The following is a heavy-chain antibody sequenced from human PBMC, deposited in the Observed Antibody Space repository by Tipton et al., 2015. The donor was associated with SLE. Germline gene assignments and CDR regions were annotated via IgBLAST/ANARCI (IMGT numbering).Heavy chain of an antibody. V-gene: IGHV1-69*01. Sequence: QVQLVQSGAEVKKPGSSVKVSCKASGGTFSSYAISWVRQAPGQGLEWMGGIIPIFGTANYAQKFQGRVTITADESTSTAYMELSSLRSEDTAVYYCAREGYCGGDCLSWDHGAFDIWGQGTMVTVSS. CDR2: IIPIFGTA. J-gene: IGHJ3*02. D-gene: IGHD2-21*01. CDR3: AREGYCGGDCLSWDHGAFDI. CDR1: GGTFSSYA.